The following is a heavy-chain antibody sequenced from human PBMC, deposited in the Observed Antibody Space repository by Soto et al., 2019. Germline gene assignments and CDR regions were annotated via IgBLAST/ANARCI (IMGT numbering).Heavy chain of an antibody. D-gene: IGHD3-22*01. CDR1: GGSISSYY. CDR3: PRTGSSGYYYSYYYYYGMDV. J-gene: IGHJ6*02. CDR2: IYYSGST. V-gene: IGHV4-59*01. Sequence: PSETLSVTCTVSGGSISSYYWSWILQPPGQGLEWIGYIYYSGSTNYNPSLKTRVTISVDTSKNQFSLKLSSVTAADPAVYYCPRTGSSGYYYSYYYYYGMDVWGQGTTVAVS.